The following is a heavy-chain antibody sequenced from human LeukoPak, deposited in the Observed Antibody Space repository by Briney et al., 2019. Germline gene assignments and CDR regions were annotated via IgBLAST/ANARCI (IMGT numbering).Heavy chain of an antibody. D-gene: IGHD4-11*01. V-gene: IGHV3-48*04. Sequence: GASLRHSHADSGFTCRDCKFRWVRHAQRKGLEWVSYISWSTTTIYYADSVKGRFTISRDNAKNSLYLQMNSLRAEDTAVYFCARDFSLTTITADLDSWGQGTLVTVSS. CDR2: ISWSTTTI. CDR1: GFTCRDCK. J-gene: IGHJ4*02. CDR3: ARDFSLTTITADLDS.